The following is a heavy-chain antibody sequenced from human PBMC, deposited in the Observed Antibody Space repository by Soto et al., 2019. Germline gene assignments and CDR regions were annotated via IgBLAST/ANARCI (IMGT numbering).Heavy chain of an antibody. CDR2: IYYSGST. CDR3: ARGPNIATSYYYYGMDV. Sequence: QVQLQESGPGLVKPSQTLSLTCTVSGGSLSSGDYSWSWIRQPPGKGLEWIGYIYYSGSTYYNPSLKSRVTISVDTSKNQFSLKLSSVPAADTAVYYGARGPNIATSYYYYGMDVWCQGTTVTVSS. CDR1: GGSLSSGDYS. D-gene: IGHD6-13*01. V-gene: IGHV4-30-4*01. J-gene: IGHJ6*02.